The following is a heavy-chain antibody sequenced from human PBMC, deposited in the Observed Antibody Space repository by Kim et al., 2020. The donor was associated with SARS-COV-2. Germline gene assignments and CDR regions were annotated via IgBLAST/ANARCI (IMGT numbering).Heavy chain of an antibody. D-gene: IGHD3-10*01. J-gene: IGHJ5*02. V-gene: IGHV4-59*09. CDR3: ARGLFGENWFDP. Sequence: YNPSLKSRVTISVDTSKNQFSLKLSSVTAADTAVYYCARGLFGENWFDPWGQGTLVTVSS.